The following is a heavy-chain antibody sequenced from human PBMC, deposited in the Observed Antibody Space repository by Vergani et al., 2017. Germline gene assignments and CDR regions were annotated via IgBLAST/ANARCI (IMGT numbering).Heavy chain of an antibody. J-gene: IGHJ3*01. Sequence: EVDLVESGGGLAQPGGSLRLSCEASGITFWKFGMHWVRQGPGKGLEWVSGISWNRGAVDYADSVRGRFTSSRDNAKNSLFLEMNSLRFEDTAVYFCTKGSVYYHDSAGHGYDPYTGFDLWGQGTLVTVSS. CDR3: TKGSVYYHDSAGHGYDPYTGFDL. V-gene: IGHV3-9*01. D-gene: IGHD5-12*01. CDR1: GITFWKFG. CDR2: ISWNRGAV.